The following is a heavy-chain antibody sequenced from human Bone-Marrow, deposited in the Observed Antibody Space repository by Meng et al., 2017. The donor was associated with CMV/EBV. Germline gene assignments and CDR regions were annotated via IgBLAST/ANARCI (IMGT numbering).Heavy chain of an antibody. D-gene: IGHD4-23*01. CDR2: IRYDGSNK. Sequence: GGSLRLSCAASGFTFSSYGMHWVRQAPGKGLEWVAFIRYDGSNKYYADSVKGRFTISRDNSKNTLYLQMNSLRAEDTAVYYCARGNGGNPLRYYYYGMDVWGQGTTVTVSS. V-gene: IGHV3-30*02. CDR3: ARGNGGNPLRYYYYGMDV. J-gene: IGHJ6*02. CDR1: GFTFSSYG.